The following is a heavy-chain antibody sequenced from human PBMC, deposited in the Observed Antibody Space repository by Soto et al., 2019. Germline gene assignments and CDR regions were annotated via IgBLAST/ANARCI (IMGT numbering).Heavy chain of an antibody. J-gene: IGHJ3*02. D-gene: IGHD6-6*01. Sequence: GASVKVFCKASGGTFSSYAISWVRQAPGQGLEWMGGIIPILGTANYAQKFQGRVTITADESTSTAYMELSSLRSEDTAVYYCARVGRSIAARPFAFDIWGQGTMVTVSS. CDR1: GGTFSSYA. CDR2: IIPILGTA. V-gene: IGHV1-69*13. CDR3: ARVGRSIAARPFAFDI.